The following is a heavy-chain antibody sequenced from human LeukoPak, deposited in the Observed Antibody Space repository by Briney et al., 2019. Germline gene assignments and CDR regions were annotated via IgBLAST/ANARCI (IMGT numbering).Heavy chain of an antibody. CDR3: ARPGYSGYDIDY. CDR1: GGSFNGYY. V-gene: IGHV4-34*01. CDR2: ITHSGST. D-gene: IGHD5-12*01. Sequence: SETLSLTCAVYGGSFNGYYWSWIRQPPGKGLEWIGEITHSGSTNYNPSLKSRVTISVDTSKNQFSLKLSSVTAADTAVYYCARPGYSGYDIDYWGQGTLVTVSS. J-gene: IGHJ4*02.